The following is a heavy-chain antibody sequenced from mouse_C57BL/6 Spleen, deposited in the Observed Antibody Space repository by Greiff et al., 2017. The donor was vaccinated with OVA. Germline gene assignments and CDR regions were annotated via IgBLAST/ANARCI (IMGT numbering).Heavy chain of an antibody. Sequence: VKLQESGAELVKPGASVKISCKASGYAFSSYWMNWVKQRPGKGLEWIGQIYPGDGDTNYNGKFKGKATLTADKSSSTAYMQLSSLTSEDSAVYFCAREAYGSSPYYFDYWGQGTTLTVSS. D-gene: IGHD1-1*01. J-gene: IGHJ2*01. CDR1: GYAFSSYW. CDR2: IYPGDGDT. V-gene: IGHV1-80*01. CDR3: AREAYGSSPYYFDY.